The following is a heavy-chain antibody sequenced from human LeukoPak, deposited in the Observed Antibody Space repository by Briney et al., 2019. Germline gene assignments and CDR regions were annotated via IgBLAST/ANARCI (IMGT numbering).Heavy chain of an antibody. Sequence: GGSLRLSCAASGFTFSSYAMSWVRQAPGKGLEWVSAISGSGGGTYYADSVKGRFTISRDNAKNSLYLQMNSLRAEDTAVYYCARGGDSGSSPGDYWGQGTLVTVSS. CDR3: ARGGDSGSSPGDY. CDR1: GFTFSSYA. V-gene: IGHV3-23*01. D-gene: IGHD1-26*01. J-gene: IGHJ4*02. CDR2: ISGSGGGT.